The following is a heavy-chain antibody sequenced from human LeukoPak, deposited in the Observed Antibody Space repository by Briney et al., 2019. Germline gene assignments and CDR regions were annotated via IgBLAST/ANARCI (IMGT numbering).Heavy chain of an antibody. CDR3: ARTSYYGSGSWYFDL. V-gene: IGHV4-39*07. D-gene: IGHD3-10*01. Sequence: TSETLSLTCTVSGGSVSSSTYYWGWIRQPPGKGLEWIGSIYYSGYTYYNPSLKSRVRMSVDTSKNQFSLELSSVTAADTAVYYCARTSYYGSGSWYFDLWGRGTLVSVSS. CDR2: IYYSGYT. CDR1: GGSVSSSTYY. J-gene: IGHJ2*01.